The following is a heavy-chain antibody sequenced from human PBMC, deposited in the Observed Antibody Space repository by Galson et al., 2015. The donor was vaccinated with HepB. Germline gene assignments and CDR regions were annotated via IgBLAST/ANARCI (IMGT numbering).Heavy chain of an antibody. V-gene: IGHV3-23*01. J-gene: IGHJ4*02. CDR2: ISGSGVTT. CDR1: GFAFSDYW. Sequence: SLRLSCAASGFAFSDYWMSWVRQAPGKGLEWVSGISGSGVTTYYADSVKGRFTISRDNSKNTLYLQMNSLRADDTAVYYCAKAVAVGAYWGQGTLVTVSS. D-gene: IGHD6-19*01. CDR3: AKAVAVGAY.